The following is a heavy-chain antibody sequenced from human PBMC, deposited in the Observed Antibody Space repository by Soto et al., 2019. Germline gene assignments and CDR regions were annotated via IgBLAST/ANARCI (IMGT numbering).Heavy chain of an antibody. J-gene: IGHJ5*02. CDR1: GFTFSSYW. D-gene: IGHD1-26*01. CDR3: VSDDVGVGIAS. Sequence: EVQLVESGGGLVQPGGSLRLSCAASGFTFSSYWMHWVRQVPGKGLVWVSHIDSDGISTTYADSVKGRLTISRDNAKNTVYLQMYSLRAEDTAVYYCVSDDVGVGIASWGLGTLVTVSS. CDR2: IDSDGIST. V-gene: IGHV3-74*03.